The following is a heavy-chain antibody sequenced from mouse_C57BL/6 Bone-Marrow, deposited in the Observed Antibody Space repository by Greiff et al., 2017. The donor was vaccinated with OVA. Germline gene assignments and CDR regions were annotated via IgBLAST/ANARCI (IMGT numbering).Heavy chain of an antibody. D-gene: IGHD1-1*01. CDR3: ARRTTVVATDWYFDV. Sequence: QVQLKQSGAELVRPGTSVKVSCKASGYAFTNYLIEWVKQRPGQGLEWIGVINPGSGGTNYNEKFKGKATLTADKSSSTAYMQLSSLTSEDSAVYFCARRTTVVATDWYFDVWSTGTTVTVSS. CDR2: INPGSGGT. CDR1: GYAFTNYL. V-gene: IGHV1-54*01. J-gene: IGHJ1*03.